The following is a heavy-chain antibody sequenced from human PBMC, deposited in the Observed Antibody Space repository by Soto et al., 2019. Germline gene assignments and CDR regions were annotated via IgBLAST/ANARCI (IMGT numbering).Heavy chain of an antibody. CDR1: GYTFTRSG. CDR3: AREGGAPYYYYGMAV. V-gene: IGHV1-18*01. CDR2: ISTYNGDT. D-gene: IGHD2-21*01. J-gene: IGHJ6*02. Sequence: ASVKVSCKASGYTFTRSGISWVRQAPGQGLEWMGWISTYNGDTNYAQTFQGRVTMTTDTSTSTVHMEVRGLRSDDTAVYYCAREGGAPYYYYGMAVWGQGTPVTVSS.